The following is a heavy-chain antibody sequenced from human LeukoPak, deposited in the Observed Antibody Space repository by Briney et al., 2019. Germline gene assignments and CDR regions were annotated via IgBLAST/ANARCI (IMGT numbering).Heavy chain of an antibody. CDR3: ARDGGKNSYYYYGMDV. J-gene: IGHJ6*02. V-gene: IGHV3-48*03. D-gene: IGHD3-16*01. CDR2: ISSSGSTI. Sequence: GGSLRLSCAASGFTFSSYEMNCVRQAPGKGLEWVSYISSSGSTIYYADSVKGRFTISRDNAKNLLYLQMNSLSAEDTAVFYCARDGGKNSYYYYGMDVWGQGTTVTISS. CDR1: GFTFSSYE.